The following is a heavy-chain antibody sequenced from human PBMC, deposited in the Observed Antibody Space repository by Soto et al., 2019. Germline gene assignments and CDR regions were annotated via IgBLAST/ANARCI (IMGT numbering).Heavy chain of an antibody. CDR3: ARHYYYYYMDV. CDR1: GDSISSYY. CDR2: LHYSGST. J-gene: IGHJ6*03. Sequence: PSETLSLTCTVSGDSISSYYWSWIRQPPGKGLEYIGYLHYSGSTNYNPSLKSRVTMSLDTSKNQFSLKLSSVTAADTAVYYCARHYYYYYMDVWGTGTTVTVSS. V-gene: IGHV4-59*08.